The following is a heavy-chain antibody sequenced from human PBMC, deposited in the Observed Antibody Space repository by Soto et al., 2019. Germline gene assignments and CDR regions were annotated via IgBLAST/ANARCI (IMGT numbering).Heavy chain of an antibody. D-gene: IGHD2-8*01. CDR2: ISTISTYM. J-gene: IGHJ5*02. V-gene: IGHV3-21*06. Sequence: GGSLRLSCAASGFTFADNDMNWFRQAPGKGLEWVSSISTISTYMFYADSVKGRFTISRDNARDSLFLQMNSLTAEDTAVYYCAKGCSGPASCGQGTLVTVSS. CDR1: GFTFADND. CDR3: AKGCSGPAS.